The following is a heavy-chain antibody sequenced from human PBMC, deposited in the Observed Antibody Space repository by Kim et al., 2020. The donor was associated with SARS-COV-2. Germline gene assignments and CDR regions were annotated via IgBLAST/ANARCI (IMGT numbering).Heavy chain of an antibody. J-gene: IGHJ4*02. V-gene: IGHV3-23*01. Sequence: YADSVKGRFTISRDNSKNTLYLQMNSLRAEDTAVYYCAKESGEHPLTFDYWGQGTLVTVSS. CDR3: AKESGEHPLTFDY.